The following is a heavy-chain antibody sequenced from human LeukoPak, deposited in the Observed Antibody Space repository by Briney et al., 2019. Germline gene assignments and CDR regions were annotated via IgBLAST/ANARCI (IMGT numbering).Heavy chain of an antibody. J-gene: IGHJ4*02. CDR2: ITSSSSYI. CDR1: GFTFSSYA. V-gene: IGHV3-21*01. D-gene: IGHD1-26*01. CDR3: ARALGMPRSGSYSSLGY. Sequence: GGSLRLSCAVSGFTFSSYAMSWVRQAPGKGLEWVSSITSSSSYIYYADSVKGRFTISRDNAKNSLYLQMSSLRAEDTAVYYCARALGMPRSGSYSSLGYWGQGTLVTVSS.